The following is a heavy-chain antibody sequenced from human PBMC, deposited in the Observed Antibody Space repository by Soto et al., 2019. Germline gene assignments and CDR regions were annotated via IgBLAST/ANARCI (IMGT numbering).Heavy chain of an antibody. CDR3: ARDGTATLAIFEY. CDR1: GGTFSSYA. V-gene: IGHV1-69*12. D-gene: IGHD5-12*01. Sequence: QVQLVQSGAEVKKPGSSVKVSCKASGGTFSSYAISWVRQAPGQGLEWMGGIIPIFGTANYAQKFQSSVTITADESTSTAYMELSSLRSEDTAVYYYARDGTATLAIFEYWGQGTLVTVSS. CDR2: IIPIFGTA. J-gene: IGHJ4*02.